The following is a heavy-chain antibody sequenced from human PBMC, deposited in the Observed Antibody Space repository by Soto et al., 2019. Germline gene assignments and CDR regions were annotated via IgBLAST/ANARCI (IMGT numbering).Heavy chain of an antibody. Sequence: QVQLVQSGAEVKKPGASVKVSCKASGYTFTSYAMHWVRQAPGQRLEWMGWINAGNGNTKYSQKFQGRVTITRDTSASTAYMELSSLRSDATAVYYCARDSSSWYEVLADPWGQGTLVTVSS. CDR3: ARDSSSWYEVLADP. CDR1: GYTFTSYA. V-gene: IGHV1-3*01. J-gene: IGHJ5*02. CDR2: INAGNGNT. D-gene: IGHD6-13*01.